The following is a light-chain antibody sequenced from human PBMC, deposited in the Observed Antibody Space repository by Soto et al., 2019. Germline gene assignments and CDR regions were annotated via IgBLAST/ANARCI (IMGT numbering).Light chain of an antibody. Sequence: QSVLTQPPSASGTPGQRVSISCSGSSSNIGRNTVNWYQQLPGTAPKVLIYSNDQRPSGVPDRFSGSKSGTSASLAISGLQSEDEADYYCAAWDDSLNGQWVFGGGTKVTVL. J-gene: IGLJ3*02. CDR2: SND. CDR1: SSNIGRNT. CDR3: AAWDDSLNGQWV. V-gene: IGLV1-44*01.